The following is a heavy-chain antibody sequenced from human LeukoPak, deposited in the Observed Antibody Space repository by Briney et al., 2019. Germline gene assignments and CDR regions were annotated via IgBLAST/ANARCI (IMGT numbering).Heavy chain of an antibody. V-gene: IGHV3-21*01. CDR2: ISSSSSYI. Sequence: GGSLRLSCAASGFTFSSYSMNWVRQAPGKGLEWASSISSSSSYIYYADSVKGRFTISRDNAKNSLYLQMNSLRAEDTAVYYCASVGTAMATVDYYYGMDVWGQGTTVTVSS. J-gene: IGHJ6*02. CDR1: GFTFSSYS. CDR3: ASVGTAMATVDYYYGMDV. D-gene: IGHD5-18*01.